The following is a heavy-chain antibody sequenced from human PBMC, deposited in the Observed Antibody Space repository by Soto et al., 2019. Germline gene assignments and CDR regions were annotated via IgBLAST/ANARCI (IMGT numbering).Heavy chain of an antibody. CDR3: ARGGHVVVVTAAFDY. CDR2: INPSGGHT. V-gene: IGHV1-46*01. D-gene: IGHD2-21*02. CDR1: GNTFTNYY. J-gene: IGHJ4*02. Sequence: QVQLMQSGAEVKKPGASVKVSCKASGNTFTNYYIHWVRQAPGQGLEWMGTINPSGGHTTYAQKFLGRVTMTRDTSSCTLYMELTSLRSEDTAVYYCARGGHVVVVTAAFDYWGQGTLVTVSS.